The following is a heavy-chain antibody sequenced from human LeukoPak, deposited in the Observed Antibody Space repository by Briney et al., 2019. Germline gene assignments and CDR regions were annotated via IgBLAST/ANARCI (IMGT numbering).Heavy chain of an antibody. CDR3: ARDLIAARTYGSYYFDY. CDR1: GGTFSSYA. J-gene: IGHJ4*02. D-gene: IGHD6-6*01. CDR2: IIPILGIA. V-gene: IGHV1-69*04. Sequence: GASVKVSCKASGGTFSSYAISWVRQAPGQGLEWMGRIIPILGIANYAQKFQGRVTITADKSTSTAYMELSSRRSEDTAVYYCARDLIAARTYGSYYFDYWGQGTLVTVSS.